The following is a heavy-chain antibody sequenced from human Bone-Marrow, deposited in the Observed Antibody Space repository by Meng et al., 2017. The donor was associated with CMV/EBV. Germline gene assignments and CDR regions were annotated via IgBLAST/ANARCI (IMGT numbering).Heavy chain of an antibody. J-gene: IGHJ6*02. V-gene: IGHV3-30-3*01. Sequence: GESLKISCAAPGFTFSSYAMHWVRQAPGKGLEWVAVISYDGSNKYYADSVKGRFTISRDNSKNTLYLQMNSLRAEDTAVYYCARDPQDIVVVPAAATYYYYYGMDVWGQGTTVTVSS. CDR1: GFTFSSYA. CDR3: ARDPQDIVVVPAAATYYYYYGMDV. D-gene: IGHD2-2*01. CDR2: ISYDGSNK.